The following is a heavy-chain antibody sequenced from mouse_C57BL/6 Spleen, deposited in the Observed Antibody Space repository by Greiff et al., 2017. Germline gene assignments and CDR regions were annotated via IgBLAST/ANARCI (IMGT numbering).Heavy chain of an antibody. CDR1: GYTFTSYW. J-gene: IGHJ1*03. V-gene: IGHV1-69*01. D-gene: IGHD1-1*01. Sequence: QVQLQQPGAELVMPGASVKLSCKASGYTFTSYWMHWVKHRPGQGLEWIGEIDPSDSYTNYNQKFKGKSTLTVDKSSSTAYMQLSSLTSEDSAVYYCARSGDYGSSGGYFDVWGTGTTVTVSS. CDR2: IDPSDSYT. CDR3: ARSGDYGSSGGYFDV.